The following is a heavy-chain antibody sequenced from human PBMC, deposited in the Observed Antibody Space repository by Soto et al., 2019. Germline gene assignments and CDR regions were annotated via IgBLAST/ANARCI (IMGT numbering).Heavy chain of an antibody. CDR3: ARGVGSGTYYNQYNWFDP. Sequence: GAPVEVCSKASGDTFNNYGISWVRQAPGQGLEWMGCINTYNGNTNHAQKLQGRVTMTTDTSTSTAYMELRSLRSDDTAVYYCARGVGSGTYYNQYNWFDPWGQGTLVTVSS. J-gene: IGHJ5*02. V-gene: IGHV1-18*01. CDR2: INTYNGNT. CDR1: GDTFNNYG. D-gene: IGHD3-10*01.